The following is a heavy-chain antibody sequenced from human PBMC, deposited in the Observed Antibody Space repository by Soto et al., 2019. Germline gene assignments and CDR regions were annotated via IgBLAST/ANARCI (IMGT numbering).Heavy chain of an antibody. CDR1: GYSFTSYW. V-gene: IGHV5-51*01. D-gene: IGHD3-22*01. CDR2: IYPGDSDT. CDR3: ARRTYYYDSSGYCDAFDI. Sequence: PGESLKISCKGSGYSFTSYWIGWVRQMPGKGLEWMGIIYPGDSDTRYSPSFQGQVTISADKSISTAYLQWSSLKASDTALYYCARRTYYYDSSGYCDAFDIWGQGTMVTVSS. J-gene: IGHJ3*02.